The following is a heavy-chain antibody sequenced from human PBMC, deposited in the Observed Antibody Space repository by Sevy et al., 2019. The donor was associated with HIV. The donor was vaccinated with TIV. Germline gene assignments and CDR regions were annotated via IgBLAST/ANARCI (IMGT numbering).Heavy chain of an antibody. V-gene: IGHV4-39*01. CDR3: ARLAGGYFDY. J-gene: IGHJ4*02. D-gene: IGHD3-10*01. CDR2: IYYSGST. CDR1: GGSFSSYY. Sequence: SETLSLTCAVYGGSFSSYYWSWILQPPGKGLEWIGSIYYSGSTYYNPSLKSRVTISVDTSKNQFSLKLSSVTAADTAVYYCARLAGGYFDYWGQGTLVTVSS.